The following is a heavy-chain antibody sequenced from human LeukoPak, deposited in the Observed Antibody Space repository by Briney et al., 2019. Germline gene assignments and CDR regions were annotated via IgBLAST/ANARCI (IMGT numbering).Heavy chain of an antibody. V-gene: IGHV4-34*01. CDR2: INHSGST. D-gene: IGHD2-2*01. CDR1: GGSFSGYY. Sequence: SETLSLTCAVYGGSFSGYYWSWIRQPPGKGLEWIGEINHSGSTNYNPSLKSRVTISVDTSKNQFPLKLSSVTAADTAVYYCARGGYCSSTSCSDYWGQGTLVTVSS. J-gene: IGHJ4*02. CDR3: ARGGYCSSTSCSDY.